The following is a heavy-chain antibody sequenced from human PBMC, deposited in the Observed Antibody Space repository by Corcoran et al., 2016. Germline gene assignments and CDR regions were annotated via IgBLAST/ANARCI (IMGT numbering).Heavy chain of an antibody. Sequence: EVQLVESGGGLVQPGRSLRLSCTASGFTFGDYAMSWFRQAPGKGLEWVGFIRSKAYGGTTEYAASVKGRFTITRGDSKSIAYLQMNSLKTEDTAVYYCTRGKAAIFGVFDYWGQGTLVTVSS. CDR1: GFTFGDYA. CDR3: TRGKAAIFGVFDY. V-gene: IGHV3-49*03. J-gene: IGHJ4*02. D-gene: IGHD3-3*01. CDR2: IRSKAYGGTT.